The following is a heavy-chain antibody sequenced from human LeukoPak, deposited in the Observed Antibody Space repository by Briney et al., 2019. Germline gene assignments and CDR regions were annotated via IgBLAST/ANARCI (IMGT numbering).Heavy chain of an antibody. D-gene: IGHD5-18*01. V-gene: IGHV3-23*01. Sequence: GGSLRLSCAASGFTFSSYAMSWVRQAPGKGLEWVSAISGSGGSTYYADSVKGRFTISRDDAKNTLYLQLNSLRAEDMAVYFCARGGSDTAMAHDYWGQGTLVTVSS. J-gene: IGHJ4*02. CDR3: ARGGSDTAMAHDY. CDR2: ISGSGGST. CDR1: GFTFSSYA.